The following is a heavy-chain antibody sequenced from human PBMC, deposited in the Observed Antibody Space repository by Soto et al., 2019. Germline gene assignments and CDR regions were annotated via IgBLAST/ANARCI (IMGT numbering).Heavy chain of an antibody. Sequence: QVQLVQSGAEVKKPGSSVKVSCKASGGTFSSYAISWVRQAPGQGLEWMGGIIPIFGTANYAQKFQGRVTITADESTSTAYMELSSLISEDTAVYYCARDLVGATDYYYGMDVWGQGTTVTVSS. CDR3: ARDLVGATDYYYGMDV. V-gene: IGHV1-69*12. D-gene: IGHD1-26*01. CDR2: IIPIFGTA. CDR1: GGTFSSYA. J-gene: IGHJ6*02.